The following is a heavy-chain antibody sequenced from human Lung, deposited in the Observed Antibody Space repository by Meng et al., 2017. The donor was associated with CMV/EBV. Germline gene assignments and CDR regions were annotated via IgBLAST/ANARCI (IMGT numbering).Heavy chain of an antibody. Sequence: GESLKISCAASKFTFDDYGMSWVRQTPGKGLEWVSGITQNGESTGHADSVKGRFTISRDNIKNSLYLQMNSLRAEDTAFYYCARGYLGGPVDYWGQRTLVTVSS. CDR2: ITQNGEST. J-gene: IGHJ4*02. CDR1: KFTFDDYG. D-gene: IGHD1-1*01. CDR3: ARGYLGGPVDY. V-gene: IGHV3-20*04.